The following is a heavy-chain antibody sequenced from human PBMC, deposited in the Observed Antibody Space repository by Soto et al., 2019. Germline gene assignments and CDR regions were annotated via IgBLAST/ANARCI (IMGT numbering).Heavy chain of an antibody. Sequence: QVQLVQSGAEVRKPGALVRISCKASVSSFSSSYIHWVRQAPGHGLEWMATINPKTGSANNAQKFEGRVTVTRDTSTSTVYMDPSRLRSEDTAVYYCDRDGGYCSGGSCYPMPRLYQRYSGMDVWGQGTTVTVSS. V-gene: IGHV1-46*03. CDR1: VSSFSSSY. CDR3: DRDGGYCSGGSCYPMPRLYQRYSGMDV. J-gene: IGHJ6*02. D-gene: IGHD2-15*01. CDR2: INPKTGSA.